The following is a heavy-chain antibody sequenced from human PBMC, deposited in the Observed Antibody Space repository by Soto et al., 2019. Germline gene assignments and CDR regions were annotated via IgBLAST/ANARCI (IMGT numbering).Heavy chain of an antibody. Sequence: SGGSLRLSCSASGFTFISYAMHWVRQAPGKGLEYVSAISSNGGSTYYADSVKGRFTISRDNSKNTLYLQMSSLRAEDTAVYYCVKTTDYCSSTSCSKFDPWGQGTLVTVSS. D-gene: IGHD2-2*01. J-gene: IGHJ5*02. CDR2: ISSNGGST. V-gene: IGHV3-64D*06. CDR1: GFTFISYA. CDR3: VKTTDYCSSTSCSKFDP.